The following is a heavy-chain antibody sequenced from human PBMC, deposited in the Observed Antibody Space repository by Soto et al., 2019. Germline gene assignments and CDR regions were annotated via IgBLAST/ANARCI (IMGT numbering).Heavy chain of an antibody. Sequence: ASVKLSCKASGYTFTSYGISWVRQAPGQGLEWMGWISAYNGNTDYAQKLQGRVTMTTETSTSTDYMELRSRRSDDTAVYYCARGNSGYDDAFDIWGQGTMVTVSS. J-gene: IGHJ3*02. D-gene: IGHD5-12*01. CDR2: ISAYNGNT. CDR3: ARGNSGYDDAFDI. CDR1: GYTFTSYG. V-gene: IGHV1-18*01.